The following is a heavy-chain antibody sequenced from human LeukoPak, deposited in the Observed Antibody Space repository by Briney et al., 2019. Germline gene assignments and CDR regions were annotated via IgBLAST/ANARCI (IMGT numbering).Heavy chain of an antibody. D-gene: IGHD2-15*01. CDR2: INHSGST. CDR1: GFTFSSYA. J-gene: IGHJ6*02. V-gene: IGHV4-34*01. Sequence: PGGSLRLSCAASGFTFSSYAMSWVRQPPGKGLEWIGEINHSGSTNYNPSLKSRVTISVDTSKNQFSLKLSSVTAADTAVYYCARVVVVVAATRYYYYGMDVWGQGTTVTVSS. CDR3: ARVVVVVAATRYYYYGMDV.